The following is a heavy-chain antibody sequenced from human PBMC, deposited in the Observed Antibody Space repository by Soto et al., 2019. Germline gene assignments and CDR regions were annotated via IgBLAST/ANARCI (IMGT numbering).Heavy chain of an antibody. CDR2: IYPGDSDT. CDR3: AILSSPYSRSWYVIDG. CDR1: GYSFTSYW. D-gene: IGHD6-13*01. J-gene: IGHJ6*02. Sequence: GEYLKNSNKGSGYSFTSYWIGWVRQMPGKGLEWMGIIYPGDSDTRYSPSFQGQVTISADKSISTAYLQWSSLKASDTAMYYCAILSSPYSRSWYVIDGWGQGSNVTGSS. V-gene: IGHV5-51*01.